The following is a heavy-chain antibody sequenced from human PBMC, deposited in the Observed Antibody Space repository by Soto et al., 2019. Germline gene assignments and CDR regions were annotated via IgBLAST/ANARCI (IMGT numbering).Heavy chain of an antibody. CDR1: GGSFSGYY. CDR2: IYYSVST. Sequence: SETLSLTCAVYGGSFSGYYWSWIRQHPGKGLEWIGYIYYSVSTYYNPSLKSRVTISVDTSKNQFSLKLSSVTAADTAVYYCARDRGTGQLVFVYWGQGTLVTVSS. CDR3: ARDRGTGQLVFVY. V-gene: IGHV4-31*11. J-gene: IGHJ4*02. D-gene: IGHD6-6*01.